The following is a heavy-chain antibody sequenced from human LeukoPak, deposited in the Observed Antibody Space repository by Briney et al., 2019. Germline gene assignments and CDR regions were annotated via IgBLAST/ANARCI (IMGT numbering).Heavy chain of an antibody. CDR1: GYTFTSYG. CDR2: ISAYNGNT. D-gene: IGHD1-26*01. CDR3: ARDRVDVGATFRDY. V-gene: IGHV1-18*01. Sequence: ASVKVSCKASGYTFTSYGISWVRQAPGQGLEWMGWISAYNGNTNYAQKLLGRVTMTTDTSTSTAYMELRSLRSDDTAVYYCARDRVDVGATFRDYWGQGTLVTVSS. J-gene: IGHJ4*02.